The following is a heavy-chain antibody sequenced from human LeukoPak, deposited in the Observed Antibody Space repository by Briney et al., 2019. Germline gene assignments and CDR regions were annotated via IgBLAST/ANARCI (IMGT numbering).Heavy chain of an antibody. Sequence: GGSLRLSCVASGYTFDDYAMHWVRQAPGKGLEWVSGISWNSGSIGYADSVKGRFTISRDNAKNSLYLQMNSLRAEDTALYYCAKDIVGATRSYYGMDVWGQGTTVTVSS. CDR3: AKDIVGATRSYYGMDV. D-gene: IGHD1-26*01. CDR1: GYTFDDYA. CDR2: ISWNSGSI. V-gene: IGHV3-9*01. J-gene: IGHJ6*02.